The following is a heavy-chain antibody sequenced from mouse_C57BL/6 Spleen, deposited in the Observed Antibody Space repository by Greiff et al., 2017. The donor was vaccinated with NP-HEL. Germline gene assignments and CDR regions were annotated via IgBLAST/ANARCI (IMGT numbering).Heavy chain of an antibody. CDR2: ISGGGGNT. D-gene: IGHD2-3*01. CDR3: ARSLYDSYYFDY. J-gene: IGHJ2*01. V-gene: IGHV5-9*01. Sequence: EVKLMESGGGLVKPGGSLKLSCAASGFTFSSYTMSWVRQTPEKRLEWVATISGGGGNTYYPDSVKGRFTISRDNAKNTLYLQMSSLRSEDTALYYCARSLYDSYYFDYWGQGTTLTVSS. CDR1: GFTFSSYT.